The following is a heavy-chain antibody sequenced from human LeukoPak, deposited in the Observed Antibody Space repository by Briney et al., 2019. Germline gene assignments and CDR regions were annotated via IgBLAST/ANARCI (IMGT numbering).Heavy chain of an antibody. J-gene: IGHJ5*02. CDR3: ARDGIAVAGKGWFDP. D-gene: IGHD6-19*01. CDR2: INPNSGGT. Sequence: ASVKVSCKASGYIFTGYYMHWVRQAPGQGLEWMGWINPNSGGTNYAQKFQGRVTMTRDTSISTAYMELNRLRSDDTAVYYCARDGIAVAGKGWFDPWGQGTLVTVSS. CDR1: GYIFTGYY. V-gene: IGHV1-2*02.